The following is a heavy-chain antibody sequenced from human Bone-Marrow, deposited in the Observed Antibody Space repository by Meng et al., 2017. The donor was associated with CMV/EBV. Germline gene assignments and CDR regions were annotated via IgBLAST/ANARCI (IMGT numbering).Heavy chain of an antibody. D-gene: IGHD3-3*01. V-gene: IGHV3-23*01. Sequence: GGSLRLSCAASGFTFSSYAMSWVRQAPGKGLEWVSAISGSGGSTYYADSVQGRFIVSRDNSKNTLYLQLNNLRAVDTAVFYCAKDQNYDAGVFDYWGQGTLVTVPS. CDR3: AKDQNYDAGVFDY. J-gene: IGHJ4*02. CDR1: GFTFSSYA. CDR2: ISGSGGST.